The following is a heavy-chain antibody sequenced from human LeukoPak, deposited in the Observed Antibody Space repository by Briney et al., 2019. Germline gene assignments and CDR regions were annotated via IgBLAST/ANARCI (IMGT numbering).Heavy chain of an antibody. CDR1: GYTFTGYY. J-gene: IGHJ5*02. Sequence: GASVKVSCKASGYTFTGYYMHWVRQAPGQGLEWMGWINPNSGGTNYAQKLQGRVTMTTDTSTSTAYMELRSLRSDDTAVYYCAREWGKQLVLYWFDPWGQGTLVTVSS. CDR2: INPNSGGT. D-gene: IGHD6-13*01. V-gene: IGHV1-2*02. CDR3: AREWGKQLVLYWFDP.